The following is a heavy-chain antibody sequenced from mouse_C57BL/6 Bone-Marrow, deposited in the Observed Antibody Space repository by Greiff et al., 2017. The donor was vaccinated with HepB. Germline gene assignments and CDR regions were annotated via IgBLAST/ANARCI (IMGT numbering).Heavy chain of an antibody. V-gene: IGHV1-20*01. J-gene: IGHJ1*03. CDR3: ARYEYYDSSYRYFDV. D-gene: IGHD1-1*01. Sequence: VQLKQSGPELVMPGDSVKISCKASGYSFTGYFMNWVMQSHGKSLEWIGRINLYNGDTFYNQKFKGKATLTVDKSSSTAHMELRSLTSEDSAVYYCARYEYYDSSYRYFDVWGTVTTVTVSS. CDR1: GYSFTGYF. CDR2: INLYNGDT.